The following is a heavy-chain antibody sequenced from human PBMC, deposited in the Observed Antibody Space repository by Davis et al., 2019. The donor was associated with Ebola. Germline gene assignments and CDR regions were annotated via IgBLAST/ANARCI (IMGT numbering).Heavy chain of an antibody. Sequence: PSETLSLTCAVSGGSISSSNWWSWVRQPPGKGLEWIGEIYHSGSTNYNPSLKSRVTISVDTSKNQFSLKLSSVTAADTAVYYCARGGEDIVVVPAATPFDYWGQGTLVTVSS. CDR3: ARGGEDIVVVPAATPFDY. J-gene: IGHJ4*02. CDR2: IYHSGST. CDR1: GGSISSSNW. V-gene: IGHV4-4*02. D-gene: IGHD2-2*02.